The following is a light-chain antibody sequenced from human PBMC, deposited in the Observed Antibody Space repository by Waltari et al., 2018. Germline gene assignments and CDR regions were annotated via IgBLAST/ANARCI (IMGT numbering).Light chain of an antibody. CDR1: QSVAGSY. V-gene: IGKV3-20*01. CDR3: QQYGTSTSFT. Sequence: EIVLTQSPGTLSLSPGERATLSCRASQSVAGSYLAWYQQKPGQAPRLLIYGASSRATGIPDRFSGSGSATDFTLTISRLEPEDFAVYYCQQYGTSTSFTFGPGTKVDIK. J-gene: IGKJ3*01. CDR2: GAS.